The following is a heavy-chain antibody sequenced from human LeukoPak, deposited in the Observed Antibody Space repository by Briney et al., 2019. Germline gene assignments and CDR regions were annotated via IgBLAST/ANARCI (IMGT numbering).Heavy chain of an antibody. CDR3: ERVGNSSRRAPYYYYGMDV. D-gene: IGHD6-13*01. Sequence: EASVKVSCKDTGYTFTSYDYNWVRQATGQGLEWMGWMNPSSGNTGYAQKFQGRVAMTRNTNISTAYMELRRLRSEDTAVYYCERVGNSSRRAPYYYYGMDVWGQGTTVTVSS. CDR1: GYTFTSYD. J-gene: IGHJ6*02. CDR2: MNPSSGNT. V-gene: IGHV1-8*01.